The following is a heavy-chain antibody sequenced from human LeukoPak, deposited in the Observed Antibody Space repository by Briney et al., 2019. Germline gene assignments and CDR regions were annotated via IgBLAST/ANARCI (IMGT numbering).Heavy chain of an antibody. CDR1: GFTFNTYS. J-gene: IGHJ4*02. Sequence: GGSLRLSCAASGFTFNTYSMNWVRQAPGKGLEWVSSITRSSAYIYYTDSVRGRFTISRDNAKNSLYLQMNSLGADDTAVYYCVRALGWPYGDLGVDYWGQGTLVTVSS. D-gene: IGHD4-17*01. CDR3: VRALGWPYGDLGVDY. V-gene: IGHV3-21*01. CDR2: ITRSSAYI.